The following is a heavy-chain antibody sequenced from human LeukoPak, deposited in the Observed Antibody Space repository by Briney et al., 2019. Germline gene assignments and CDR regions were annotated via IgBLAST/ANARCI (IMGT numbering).Heavy chain of an antibody. Sequence: SGPTLVNPTQTLTLTCTFSGFSLSNKGVGVGWIRQPPGKALEWLALIYWVDDKRYRPSLNDRLTITGDTSKNQVVLTMTNIDPVDTATYSCAYTWTAYRGRGPYYNNWFGPWGQGTLVIVSS. J-gene: IGHJ5*02. V-gene: IGHV2-5*02. CDR3: AYTWTAYRGRGPYYNNWFGP. CDR1: GFSLSNKGVG. CDR2: IYWVDDK. D-gene: IGHD3-10*01.